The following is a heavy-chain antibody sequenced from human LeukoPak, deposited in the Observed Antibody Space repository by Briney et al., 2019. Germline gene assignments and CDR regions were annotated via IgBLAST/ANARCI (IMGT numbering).Heavy chain of an antibody. CDR2: ICYSGST. V-gene: IGHV4-39*01. D-gene: IGHD2-2*01. Sequence: PAETLSLTCTVSGGSISSSSYYWGWIRQPPGKGLEWIGSICYSGSTYYNPSLKSRVTISVDTSKNQFSLKLSSVTAADTAVYYCARLPGGGYCSSTSYEIDYWGQGTLVTVSS. CDR1: GGSISSSSYY. CDR3: ARLPGGGYCSSTSYEIDY. J-gene: IGHJ4*02.